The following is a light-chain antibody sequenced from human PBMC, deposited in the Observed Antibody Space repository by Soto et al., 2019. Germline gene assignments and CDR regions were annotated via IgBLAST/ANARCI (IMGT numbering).Light chain of an antibody. CDR2: HNN. Sequence: QSVLTQPPSASGTPGQRVPISCSGSRSNIGTNGVNWYQHLPGTAPRLLIYHNNQRPSGVPDRFAGSKSGTSASLTISGRRSEDEADDYCAAWDDSLHGLLFGGGTKVTVL. CDR1: RSNIGTNG. CDR3: AAWDDSLHGLL. J-gene: IGLJ3*02. V-gene: IGLV1-44*01.